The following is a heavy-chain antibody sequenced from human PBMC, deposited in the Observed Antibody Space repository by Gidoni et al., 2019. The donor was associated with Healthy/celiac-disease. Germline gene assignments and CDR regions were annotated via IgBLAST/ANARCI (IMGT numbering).Heavy chain of an antibody. J-gene: IGHJ4*02. V-gene: IGHV2-26*01. CDR1: GFSLSNARMG. Sequence: QVTLKESGPVLVKPTETLTLTCTVSGFSLSNARMGVSWIRQPPGKALEWLAHIFSNDEKSYSTSLKSKLTISKDTSKSQVVLTMTNMDPVDTATYYCARIETYYDFWSGYYYHFDYLGQGTLVTVSS. CDR3: ARIETYYDFWSGYYYHFDY. D-gene: IGHD3-3*01. CDR2: IFSNDEK.